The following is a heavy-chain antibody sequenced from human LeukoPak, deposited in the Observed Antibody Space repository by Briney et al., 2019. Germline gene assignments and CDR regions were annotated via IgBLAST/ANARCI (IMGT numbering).Heavy chain of an antibody. Sequence: SETLSLTCTVSGGSISGFYWSWIRQPPGKGLEWIGYIYYSGSTNYNPSLKSRVTISVDTSKNQFSLKLSSVTAADTAVYYCARGIVPKDYWGQGTLVTVSS. J-gene: IGHJ4*02. CDR3: ARGIVPKDY. CDR2: IYYSGST. D-gene: IGHD2-8*01. CDR1: GGSISGFY. V-gene: IGHV4-59*01.